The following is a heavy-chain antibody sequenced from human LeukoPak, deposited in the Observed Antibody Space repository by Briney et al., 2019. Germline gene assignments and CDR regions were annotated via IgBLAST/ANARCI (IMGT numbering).Heavy chain of an antibody. CDR2: ISGDGGST. V-gene: IGHV3-43*02. D-gene: IGHD4-17*01. J-gene: IGHJ1*01. CDR3: AKEPVTSLDAEYFQH. Sequence: RPGGSLRLSCAASGFTFDDYAMHWVRQAPGKGLEWVSLISGDGGSTYYADSVKGRFTTSRDNSKNSLYLQMNSLRTEDTALYYCAKEPVTSLDAEYFQHWGQGTLVTVSS. CDR1: GFTFDDYA.